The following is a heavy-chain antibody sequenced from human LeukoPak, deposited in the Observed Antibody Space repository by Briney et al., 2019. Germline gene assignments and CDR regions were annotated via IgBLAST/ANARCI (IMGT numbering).Heavy chain of an antibody. D-gene: IGHD7-27*01. CDR2: INHSGST. Sequence: PSETLSLTCAVYGGSFSGYYWSWIRQPPGKGLEWIGEINHSGSTNYNPSLKSRVTISVDTSKNQFSLKLSSVAAADTAVYYCASLANTWGYFDYWGQGTLVTVSS. CDR3: ASLANTWGYFDY. J-gene: IGHJ4*02. V-gene: IGHV4-34*01. CDR1: GGSFSGYY.